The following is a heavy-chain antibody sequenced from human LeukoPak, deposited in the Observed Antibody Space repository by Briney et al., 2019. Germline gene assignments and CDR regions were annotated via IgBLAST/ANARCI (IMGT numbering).Heavy chain of an antibody. V-gene: IGHV3-23*01. CDR2: ISGSGNT. CDR3: AKDPGYGGNSELDY. CDR1: GFVFSSYV. Sequence: GGSLRLSCAASGFVFSSYVMTWVRQAPGKGLEWVSAISGSGNTYYADSVKGRFTLSRDNSKNTLYLQMNSLRAEDTAVYYCAKDPGYGGNSELDYWGQGTLVTVSS. D-gene: IGHD4-23*01. J-gene: IGHJ4*02.